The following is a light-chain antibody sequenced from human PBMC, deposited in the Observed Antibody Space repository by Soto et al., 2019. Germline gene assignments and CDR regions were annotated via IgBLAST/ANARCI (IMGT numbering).Light chain of an antibody. CDR1: QSVSSSY. J-gene: IGKJ3*01. CDR2: GAS. V-gene: IGKV3-20*01. CDR3: QQYGSSLFT. Sequence: EIVLTQSPGTLSLSPGERATLSCRASQSVSSSYLAWYQQKPGQAPRLLIYGASSRATGIPDRFSGSGSGTHFTLTISRLEPEDFAVYYCQQYGSSLFTFGPGTTVDIK.